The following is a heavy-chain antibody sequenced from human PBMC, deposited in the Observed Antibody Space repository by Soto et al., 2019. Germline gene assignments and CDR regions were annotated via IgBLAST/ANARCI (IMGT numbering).Heavy chain of an antibody. D-gene: IGHD2-2*01. Sequence: QVHLIQSGAEVKKPGSSVKVSCKAAGGTFNTYTLIWVRQAPGHGLEWMGRLIPMVTVTNSAQKFQGRLTLTADKSTGTAFMELTSLRSDDTAVYYCSIGSWSAETFDVWGQGTMVTVYS. J-gene: IGHJ3*01. V-gene: IGHV1-69*02. CDR2: LIPMVTVT. CDR3: SIGSWSAETFDV. CDR1: GGTFNTYT.